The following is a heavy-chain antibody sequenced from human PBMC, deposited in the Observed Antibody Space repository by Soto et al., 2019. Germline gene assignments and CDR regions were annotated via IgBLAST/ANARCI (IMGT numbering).Heavy chain of an antibody. Sequence: QVQLVESGGGVVQPGRSLRLSCAASGFTFSHYGIHWVRQAPGKGLEWLAVISYDGSNKHYADSVKGRFTVSRDNHKNTLYLQMNSLRAEDTAIYFCVRYSGKYQGPMDYWGQGTLVTVSS. V-gene: IGHV3-30*03. D-gene: IGHD1-26*01. CDR2: ISYDGSNK. CDR1: GFTFSHYG. J-gene: IGHJ4*02. CDR3: VRYSGKYQGPMDY.